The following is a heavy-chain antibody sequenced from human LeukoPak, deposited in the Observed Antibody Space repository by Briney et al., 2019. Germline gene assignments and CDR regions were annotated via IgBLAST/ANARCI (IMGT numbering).Heavy chain of an antibody. J-gene: IGHJ4*02. V-gene: IGHV3-53*01. Sequence: PGGSLRLSCAASGFTVITNDMTWVRQAPGKGLEWVSVLYSDGNTKYSDSVQGRFTISSDNSKNTLYLEMNSLSPDDTAAYYCARGVEPLAANTLAYWGQGTLVTVSS. CDR1: GFTVITND. CDR3: ARGVEPLAANTLAY. D-gene: IGHD1-14*01. CDR2: LYSDGNT.